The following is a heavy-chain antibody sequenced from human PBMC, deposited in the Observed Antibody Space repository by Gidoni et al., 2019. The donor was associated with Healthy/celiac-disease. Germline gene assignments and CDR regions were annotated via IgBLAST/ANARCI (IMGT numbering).Heavy chain of an antibody. J-gene: IGHJ3*02. V-gene: IGHV4-31*03. CDR3: ARRSSWGAFDI. CDR1: GGSLRSGGSY. Sequence: QVQLQESGPGLVKPSQTLSLTCTVSGGSLRSGGSYWSWTRQHPGKGLEWIGYIYYSGSTYYNPSLKSRVTISVDTSKNQFSLKLSSVTAADTAVYYCARRSSWGAFDIWGQGTMVTVSS. D-gene: IGHD6-13*01. CDR2: IYYSGST.